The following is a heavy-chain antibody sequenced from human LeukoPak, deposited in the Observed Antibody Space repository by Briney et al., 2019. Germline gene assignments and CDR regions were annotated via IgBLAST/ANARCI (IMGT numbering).Heavy chain of an antibody. Sequence: SETLSLTCTVSGDSVSSYYWSWIRQPPGKGLECIGYINYSGSTNYNPSLKSRVTISGDTSKNQFSLKLSSVTAADTAVYYCANSPRGTEYFHHWGQGTLVTVSS. J-gene: IGHJ1*01. CDR1: GDSVSSYY. CDR2: INYSGST. V-gene: IGHV4-59*08. D-gene: IGHD4-23*01. CDR3: ANSPRGTEYFHH.